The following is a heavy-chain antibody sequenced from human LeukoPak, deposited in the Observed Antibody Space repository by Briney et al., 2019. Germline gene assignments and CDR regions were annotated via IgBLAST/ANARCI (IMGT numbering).Heavy chain of an antibody. J-gene: IGHJ6*04. Sequence: GGSLRLSCAASGFTVSSYGMNWVRQPPRKGLEWVSSITSISSSINYADSVKGRFTISRDNAKNSLYLQMNSLRAEDTAVYYCARDLLITMIVTMDVWGKGTTVTVSS. V-gene: IGHV3-21*06. CDR3: ARDLLITMIVTMDV. CDR2: ITSISSSI. CDR1: GFTVSSYG. D-gene: IGHD3-22*01.